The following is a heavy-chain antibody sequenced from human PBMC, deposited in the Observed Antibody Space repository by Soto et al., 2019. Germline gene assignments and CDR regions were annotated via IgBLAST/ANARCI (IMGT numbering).Heavy chain of an antibody. V-gene: IGHV1-69*01. CDR3: ARAGSGGEQLVVEDYFDY. CDR1: GGTFSSYA. D-gene: IGHD6-6*01. Sequence: QVQLVQSGAEVKKPGSSVKVSCKASGGTFSSYAISWVRQAPGQGLEWMGGISTIFGTANYAQKFQGRVRITADDSTSTAYMELSSLRSEDTAVYYCARAGSGGEQLVVEDYFDYWGQGTLGTVSS. J-gene: IGHJ4*02. CDR2: ISTIFGTA.